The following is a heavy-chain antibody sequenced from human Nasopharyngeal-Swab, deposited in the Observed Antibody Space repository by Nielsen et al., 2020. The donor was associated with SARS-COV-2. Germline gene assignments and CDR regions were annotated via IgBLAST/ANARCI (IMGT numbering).Heavy chain of an antibody. CDR1: GYSISSGYY. J-gene: IGHJ6*02. CDR3: ARDIPLDGYYYGMDV. Sequence: SETLSLTCTVSGYSISSGYYWGWIRQPPGKGLEWIGSIYHSGSTYYNPSLKSRVTISVDTSKNQFSLKLSSVTAADTAVYYCARDIPLDGYYYGMDVWGQGTTVTVSS. V-gene: IGHV4-38-2*02. CDR2: IYHSGST. D-gene: IGHD2-2*02.